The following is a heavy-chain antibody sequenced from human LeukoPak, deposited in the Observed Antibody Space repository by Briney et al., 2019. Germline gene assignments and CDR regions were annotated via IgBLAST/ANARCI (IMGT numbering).Heavy chain of an antibody. Sequence: PGGSLRLSCAASGFTFSSYAMHWVRQAPGKGLVWVSRIHSDGSSTTYADSVKGRFTISRDNAKNTLYLQMNSLTAEDTAVYYCAEGGSKAPDYWGQGTLVTVSS. J-gene: IGHJ4*02. CDR1: GFTFSSYA. CDR2: IHSDGSST. D-gene: IGHD4-11*01. V-gene: IGHV3-74*01. CDR3: AEGGSKAPDY.